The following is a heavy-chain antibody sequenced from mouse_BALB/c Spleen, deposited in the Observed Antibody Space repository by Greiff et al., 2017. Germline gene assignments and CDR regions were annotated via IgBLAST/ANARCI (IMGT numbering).Heavy chain of an antibody. CDR2: IYPGDGDT. CDR3: ARGDYGNPWYFDV. D-gene: IGHD2-1*01. J-gene: IGHJ1*01. CDR1: GYAFSSYW. Sequence: VHLVESGAELVRPGSSVKISCKASGYAFSSYWMNWVKQRPGQGLEWIGQIYPGDGDTNYNGKFKGKATLTADKSSSTAYMQLSSLTSEDSAVYFCARGDYGNPWYFDVWGAGTTVTVSS. V-gene: IGHV1-80*01.